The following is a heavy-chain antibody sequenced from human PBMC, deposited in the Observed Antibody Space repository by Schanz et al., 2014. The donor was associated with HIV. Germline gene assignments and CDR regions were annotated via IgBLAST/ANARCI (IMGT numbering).Heavy chain of an antibody. J-gene: IGHJ4*02. Sequence: EVRLVESGGGLVQPGGSLRLSCAASGFTLSGFWMSWVRQAPGKGLEWVANIKGDGTEKNLVDSVKGRFTISRDNGKNSLFLQMNDLKVEDTGVYYCAREASHYDFWYGYFTLPLNYWGQGTRVIVSS. CDR2: IKGDGTEK. V-gene: IGHV3-7*01. D-gene: IGHD3-3*01. CDR3: AREASHYDFWYGYFTLPLNY. CDR1: GFTLSGFW.